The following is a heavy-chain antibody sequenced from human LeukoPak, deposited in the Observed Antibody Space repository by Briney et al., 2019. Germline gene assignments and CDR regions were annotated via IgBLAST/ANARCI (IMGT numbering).Heavy chain of an antibody. J-gene: IGHJ5*02. D-gene: IGHD2-2*01. CDR1: GFTFSSYA. Sequence: GGSLRLSCAASGFTFSSYAMHWVRQAPGKGLEWVAVISYDGSNKYYADSAKGRFTISRDNSKNTLYLQMNSLRAEDTAVYYCARELVPAAIPAANWFDPWGQGTLVAVSS. CDR3: ARELVPAAIPAANWFDP. CDR2: ISYDGSNK. V-gene: IGHV3-30-3*01.